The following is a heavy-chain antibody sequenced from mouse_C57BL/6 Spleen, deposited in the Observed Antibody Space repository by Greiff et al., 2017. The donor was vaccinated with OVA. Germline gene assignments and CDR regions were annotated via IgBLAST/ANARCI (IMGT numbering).Heavy chain of an antibody. Sequence: SGAELVKPGASVKLSCKASGYTFTSYWMHWVKQRPGQGLEWIGMIHPNSGSTNYNEKFKSKATLTVDKSSSTAYMQLSSLTSEDSAVYYCARRELGRYFDYWGQGTTLTVSS. CDR1: GYTFTSYW. J-gene: IGHJ2*01. V-gene: IGHV1-64*01. CDR2: IHPNSGST. D-gene: IGHD4-1*01. CDR3: ARRELGRYFDY.